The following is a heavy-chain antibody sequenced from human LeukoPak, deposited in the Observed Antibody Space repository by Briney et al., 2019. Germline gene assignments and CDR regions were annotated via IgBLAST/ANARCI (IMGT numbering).Heavy chain of an antibody. Sequence: PGESLKISCQGSGYSFTNYWIAWVRQMPGKSLEWMGFIYPGDSDTRYSPSFQGQVTISADKSISTAYLQWSSLKASDSAMYYCARLYGWTQGSRHFNYWGQGTLVTVSA. J-gene: IGHJ4*02. CDR3: ARLYGWTQGSRHFNY. CDR2: IYPGDSDT. D-gene: IGHD2-15*01. V-gene: IGHV5-51*01. CDR1: GYSFTNYW.